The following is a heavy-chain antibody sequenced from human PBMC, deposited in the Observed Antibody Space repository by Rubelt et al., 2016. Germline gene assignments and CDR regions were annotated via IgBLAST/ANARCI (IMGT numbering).Heavy chain of an antibody. D-gene: IGHD1-26*01. CDR2: IWYDGSNK. Sequence: GGVVQPGRSLRLSCAASGFTFSSYGMPWVRPAPGKGLEWVAVIWYDGSNKYYADSVKGRFTISRDNSKNTLYLQMNSLRAEDTAVYYCARGGMGGSTGYFDYWGQGTLVTVSS. CDR3: ARGGMGGSTGYFDY. CDR1: GFTFSSYG. J-gene: IGHJ4*02. V-gene: IGHV3-33*01.